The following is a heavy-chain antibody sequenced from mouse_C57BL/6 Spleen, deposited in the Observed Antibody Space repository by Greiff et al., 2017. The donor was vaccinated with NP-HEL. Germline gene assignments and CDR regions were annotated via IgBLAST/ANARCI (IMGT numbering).Heavy chain of an antibody. CDR3: TRREAYYGDRFAY. V-gene: IGHV1-15*01. CDR1: GYTFTDYE. J-gene: IGHJ3*01. D-gene: IGHD1-1*01. CDR2: IDPETGGT. Sequence: VQLQQSGAELVRPGASVTLSCKASGYTFTDYEMHWVKQTPVHGLEWIGAIDPETGGTAYNQKFKGKAILTADKSSSTAYMELRSLTSEDSAVYYCTRREAYYGDRFAYWGQGTLVTVSA.